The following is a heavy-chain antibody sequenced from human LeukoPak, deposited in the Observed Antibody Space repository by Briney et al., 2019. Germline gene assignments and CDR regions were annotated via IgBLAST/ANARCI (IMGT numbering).Heavy chain of an antibody. D-gene: IGHD3-22*01. Sequence: GGSLRLSCSASGFSFSTYAMTWVRQAPGKGLEWVSAISGSGGSTYYADSVKGRFTISRDNSKNTLYLQMNSLRAEDTAVYYCANGDYDSSGFFDYWGQGTLVTVSS. J-gene: IGHJ4*02. CDR2: ISGSGGST. CDR1: GFSFSTYA. V-gene: IGHV3-23*01. CDR3: ANGDYDSSGFFDY.